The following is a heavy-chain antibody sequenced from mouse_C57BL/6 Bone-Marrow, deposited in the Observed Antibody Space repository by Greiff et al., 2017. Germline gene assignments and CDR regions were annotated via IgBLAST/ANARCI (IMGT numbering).Heavy chain of an antibody. CDR3: ARWAVYYDYYFDY. CDR1: GYTFTSYG. J-gene: IGHJ2*01. D-gene: IGHD2-4*01. Sequence: QVQLQQSGAELARPGASVKLSCKASGYTFTSYGISWVKQRTGQGLEWIGEIYPRSGNTYYNEKFKGKATLTADKSSSTAYMELRSLTSEDSAVSFCARWAVYYDYYFDYWDQGTTLTVSS. CDR2: IYPRSGNT. V-gene: IGHV1-81*01.